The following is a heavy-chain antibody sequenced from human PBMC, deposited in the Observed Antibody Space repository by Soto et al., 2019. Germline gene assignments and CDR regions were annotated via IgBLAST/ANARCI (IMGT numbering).Heavy chain of an antibody. J-gene: IGHJ4*02. CDR2: ISADNGNT. CDR3: ARPKDYDDCLDL. V-gene: IGHV1-18*01. D-gene: IGHD3-22*01. Sequence: ASVKVSCKASGYTFTSYGISWVRQAPGQRLEWMGWISADNGNTKYSQKFQGRVTFTTDTSTNTAYMELSSLISEDTAVYYCARPKDYDDCLDLWGQGTLVTVSS. CDR1: GYTFTSYG.